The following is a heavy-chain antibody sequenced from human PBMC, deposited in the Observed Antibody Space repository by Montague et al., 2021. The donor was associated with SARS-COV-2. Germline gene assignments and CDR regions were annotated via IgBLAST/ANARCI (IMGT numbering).Heavy chain of an antibody. V-gene: IGHV3-43*02. CDR3: AKGGDYDYVWGSCRPYFDY. Sequence: SLRLSCAASGFTFDDYAFHWVRQSPGKRLEWVSLISGDGGSTYYADSVKGRCTISRDNSKNSLYLQLNSLRPEDTALYYCAKGGDYDYVWGSCRPYFDYWGQGTLVTVSS. J-gene: IGHJ4*02. CDR2: ISGDGGST. CDR1: GFTFDDYA. D-gene: IGHD3-16*02.